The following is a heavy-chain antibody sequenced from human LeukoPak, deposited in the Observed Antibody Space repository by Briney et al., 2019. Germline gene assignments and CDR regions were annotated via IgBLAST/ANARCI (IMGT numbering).Heavy chain of an antibody. J-gene: IGHJ4*02. Sequence: GGSLRLSCAASGFTVSSNYMSWVRQAPGKGLEWVSVIYSGGSAYHADSVKGRFTISRDNSKNTLYLQMNSLRAEDTAVYYCARDHGGDSTAYTDYWGQGTLVTVPS. CDR2: IYSGGSA. CDR1: GFTVSSNY. CDR3: ARDHGGDSTAYTDY. V-gene: IGHV3-53*01. D-gene: IGHD3-22*01.